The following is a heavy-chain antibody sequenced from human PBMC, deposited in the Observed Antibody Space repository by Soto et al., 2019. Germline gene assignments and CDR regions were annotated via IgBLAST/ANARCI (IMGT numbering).Heavy chain of an antibody. D-gene: IGHD6-19*01. CDR3: AKEALYSSHFDY. J-gene: IGHJ4*02. V-gene: IGHV3-9*01. CDR2: ISWNGGTV. CDR1: GFTFDDYV. Sequence: EVQLVESGGGLVQPGRSLRLSCAASGFTFDDYVIHWVRQAPGKGLEWVSGISWNGGTVGYADSVKGRFTISRDNAKNSLYLLMNSLNTEDTALYYCAKEALYSSHFDYWGQGTLVTVSS.